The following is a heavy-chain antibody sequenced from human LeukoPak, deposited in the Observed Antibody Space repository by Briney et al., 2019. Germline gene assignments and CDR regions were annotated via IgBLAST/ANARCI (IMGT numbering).Heavy chain of an antibody. CDR3: ARVLVAKYFQH. V-gene: IGHV3-NL1*01. CDR2: IYSGGDT. CDR1: GFTFSSYG. J-gene: IGHJ1*01. Sequence: GGSLRLSCAASGFTFSSYGMHWVRQAPGKGLEWVSLIYSGGDTYYADSVKGRFTISRDNSKNTLYLQMNSLRAEDTAVYFCARVLVAKYFQHWGQGTLLTVSS.